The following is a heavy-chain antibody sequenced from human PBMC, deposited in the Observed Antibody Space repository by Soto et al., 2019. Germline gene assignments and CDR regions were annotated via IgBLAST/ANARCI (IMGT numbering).Heavy chain of an antibody. CDR2: VYYTGSTYTGST. CDR1: GGSVGSSTYQ. D-gene: IGHD4-17*01. V-gene: IGHV4-39*01. CDR3: ARLTVGDYIFSF. Sequence: PSETLSLTCTVSGGSVGSSTYQWGWIRQPPGKGLEWIGSVYYTGSTYTGSTYYNPSLKSRVTISVDTSKNQFSLRLSAVTAADTAVYYCARLTVGDYIFSFWGQGTLVTLSS. J-gene: IGHJ4*02.